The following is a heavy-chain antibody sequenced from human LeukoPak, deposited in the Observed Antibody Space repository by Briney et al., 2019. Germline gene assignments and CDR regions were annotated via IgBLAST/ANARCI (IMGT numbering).Heavy chain of an antibody. V-gene: IGHV3-53*01. CDR1: GFTVSDNY. Sequence: GGSLRLSFAASGFTVSDNYMRWVRQAPGKGLEWVSVMYSRGDTYYANSVKGRFTFSRDISKNTLYLQMNGLRTEDTAMYYCARDAPQVPAAGVLASWGQGTLVTVSS. CDR2: MYSRGDT. J-gene: IGHJ5*02. D-gene: IGHD6-13*01. CDR3: ARDAPQVPAAGVLAS.